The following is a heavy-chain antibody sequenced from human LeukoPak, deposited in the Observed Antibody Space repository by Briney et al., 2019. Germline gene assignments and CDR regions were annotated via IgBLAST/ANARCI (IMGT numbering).Heavy chain of an antibody. D-gene: IGHD3-16*02. CDR1: GFTFSSYG. CDR3: ATPPQDDYVWGSYRYTDYFDY. J-gene: IGHJ4*02. V-gene: IGHV3-23*01. Sequence: SGGSLRLSCVVSGFTFSSYGMSWVRQAPGKGLEWVSGSSGSGGSTYYADSVKGRFTISRDNSKNTLYLQMNSLRAEDTAVYYCATPPQDDYVWGSYRYTDYFDYWGQGTLVTVSS. CDR2: SSGSGGST.